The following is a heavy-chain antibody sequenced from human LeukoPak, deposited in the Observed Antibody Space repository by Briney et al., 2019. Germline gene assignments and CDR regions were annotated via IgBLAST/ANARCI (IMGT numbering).Heavy chain of an antibody. CDR3: ARDYDFWSGYTSDY. J-gene: IGHJ4*02. Sequence: GGSLRLSCAASGFTFSSYWMHWVRQAPGKGLVRVSRINSDGSSTSYADSVKGRFTISRDNAKNTLYLQMNSLRAEDTAVYYCARDYDFWSGYTSDYWGQGTLVTVSS. D-gene: IGHD3-3*01. V-gene: IGHV3-74*01. CDR1: GFTFSSYW. CDR2: INSDGSST.